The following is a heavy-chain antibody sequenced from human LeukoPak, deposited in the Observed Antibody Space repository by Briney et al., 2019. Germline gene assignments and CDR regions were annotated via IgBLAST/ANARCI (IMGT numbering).Heavy chain of an antibody. J-gene: IGHJ4*02. CDR1: GFTFSSYD. D-gene: IGHD2-21*02. Sequence: GGSLRLSCAASGFTFSSYDMNWVRQAPGKGLEWVSYSSSSGSTIYYADSVKGRFTISRDNAKNSLYLQMNSMRAEDTAVYYCARDRRVVTYYYFDYWGQGTLVTVSS. CDR2: SSSSGSTI. CDR3: ARDRRVVTYYYFDY. V-gene: IGHV3-48*03.